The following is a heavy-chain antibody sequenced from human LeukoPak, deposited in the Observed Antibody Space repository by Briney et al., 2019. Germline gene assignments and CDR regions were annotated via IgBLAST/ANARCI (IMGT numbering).Heavy chain of an antibody. V-gene: IGHV4-38-2*01. J-gene: IGHJ4*02. Sequence: SETLSLTCGVSSEFFSGYYWAWIRQPPGKGVEWIGSVVHTGTIYYNPSLKSRVTISVDTSKNQFSLRLSSVTAADTAVYYCAVQGSGFHNAPAGDFDYWGQGTLVTVSS. D-gene: IGHD3-10*01. CDR2: VVHTGTI. CDR3: AVQGSGFHNAPAGDFDY. CDR1: SEFFSGYY.